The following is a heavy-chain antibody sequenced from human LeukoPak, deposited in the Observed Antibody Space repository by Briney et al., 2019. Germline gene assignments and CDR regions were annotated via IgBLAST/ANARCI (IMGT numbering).Heavy chain of an antibody. J-gene: IGHJ6*02. CDR2: ISSSSSYI. CDR3: ARALLVRNAFYGMDV. Sequence: GGSLRLSCAASGFTFSNYAMHWVRQAPGKGLEWVSSISSSSSYIYYADSVKGRFTISRDNAKNSLYLQMNSLRAENTAVYYCARALLVRNAFYGMDVWGQGTTVTVSS. V-gene: IGHV3-21*01. CDR1: GFTFSNYA. D-gene: IGHD3-10*01.